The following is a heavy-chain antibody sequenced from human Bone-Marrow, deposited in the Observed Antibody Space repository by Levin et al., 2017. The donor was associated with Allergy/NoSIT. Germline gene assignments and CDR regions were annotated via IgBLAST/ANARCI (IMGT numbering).Heavy chain of an antibody. V-gene: IGHV3-49*03. CDR2: IRSKAHGETA. CDR1: GFNFVEYA. Sequence: GGSLRLSCTASGFNFVEYALSWFRRAPGKGLEWVGLIRSKAHGETAEYAASVKGRFTISRDDSQSLAYLQMSSLKTEDTAVYYCTRDPSGGYTYGLHYFDFWGQGTLVTVSS. CDR3: TRDPSGGYTYGLHYFDF. J-gene: IGHJ4*02. D-gene: IGHD5-18*01.